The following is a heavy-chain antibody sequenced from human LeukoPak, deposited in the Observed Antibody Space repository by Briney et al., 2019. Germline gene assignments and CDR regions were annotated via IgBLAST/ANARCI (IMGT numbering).Heavy chain of an antibody. CDR1: GGSISSYY. Sequence: SETLSLTCTVSGGSISSYYWSWIRQPPGKGLEWIGYIYYSGSTKSNPSLKSRVTISVDTSKNQFSLKLSSVTAADTAVYYCAREVVVAAPADWFDPWGQGTLVTVSS. CDR2: IYYSGST. V-gene: IGHV4-59*12. J-gene: IGHJ5*02. D-gene: IGHD2-15*01. CDR3: AREVVVAAPADWFDP.